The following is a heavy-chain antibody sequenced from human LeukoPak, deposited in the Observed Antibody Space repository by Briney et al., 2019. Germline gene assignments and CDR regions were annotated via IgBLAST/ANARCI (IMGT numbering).Heavy chain of an antibody. Sequence: PGGSLRLSCAASGFTFSSYGMHWVRQAPGKGLEWVAFIRYDGSNKYYADSLKGRFTISRDNSKNTLYLQMNSLRAEDTAVYYCAKDLNPPMVGAPGYWGQGTLVTVSS. CDR1: GFTFSSYG. V-gene: IGHV3-30*02. CDR3: AKDLNPPMVGAPGY. J-gene: IGHJ4*02. CDR2: IRYDGSNK. D-gene: IGHD1-26*01.